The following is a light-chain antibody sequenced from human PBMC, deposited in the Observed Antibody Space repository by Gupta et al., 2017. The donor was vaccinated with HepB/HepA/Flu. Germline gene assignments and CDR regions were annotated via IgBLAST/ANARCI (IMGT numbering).Light chain of an antibody. Sequence: QPVLTQPPSASASLGASVTLPCTLSSGYSNYKVDWYQQRPGKGPRFVMRVGTVVIVGSKGDGIPDRFSCVGSGLNRYLIIKNSQEEDESDYYWCEDHGSRSKCVVFGGGTKLTVL. V-gene: IGLV9-49*01. CDR2: VGTVVIVG. CDR3: CEDHGSRSKCVV. CDR1: SGYSNYK. J-gene: IGLJ2*01.